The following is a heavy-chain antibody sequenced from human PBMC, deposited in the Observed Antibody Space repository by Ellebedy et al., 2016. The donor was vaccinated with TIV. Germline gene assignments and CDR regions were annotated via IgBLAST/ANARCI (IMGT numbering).Heavy chain of an antibody. Sequence: GESLKISXAASGFSFNNAWMSWVRQAPGKGLEWVGRIKSKTDGGRIDYAEPVKGRFTISRDDSKTTAYLQMNSLKTEDTAIYYCTTDPGDYYAIDFWGQGTMVTVSS. CDR1: GFSFNNAW. D-gene: IGHD3-10*01. CDR2: IKSKTDGGRI. V-gene: IGHV3-15*05. J-gene: IGHJ3*01. CDR3: TTDPGDYYAIDF.